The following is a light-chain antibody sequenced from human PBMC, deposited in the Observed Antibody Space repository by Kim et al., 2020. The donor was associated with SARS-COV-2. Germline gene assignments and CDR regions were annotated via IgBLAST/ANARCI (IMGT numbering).Light chain of an antibody. Sequence: QSLPTPRSGPTRDIGSLYLLSWYPQPTVTAPKLMLYEVSNRPSGVPDRFSGSKSGNTASLTISGLQAEDEADYYSSSYTSSSTLLFGGGTQLTVL. CDR1: TRDIGSLYL. CDR2: EVS. CDR3: SSYTSSSTLL. J-gene: IGLJ2*01. V-gene: IGLV2-18*02.